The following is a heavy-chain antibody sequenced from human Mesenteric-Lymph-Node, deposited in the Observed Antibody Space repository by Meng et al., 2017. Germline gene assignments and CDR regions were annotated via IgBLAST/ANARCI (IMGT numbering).Heavy chain of an antibody. Sequence: GESLKISCAASGFTFSDYYMSWIRQAPGKGLEWVSYISSSGSTIYYADSVKGRFTISRDNAKNSLYLQMNSLRAEDTAVYYCARDQVKVDFWSGYHKYGMDVWGQGTTVTVSS. V-gene: IGHV3-11*04. CDR2: ISSSGSTI. D-gene: IGHD3-3*01. CDR3: ARDQVKVDFWSGYHKYGMDV. J-gene: IGHJ6*02. CDR1: GFTFSDYY.